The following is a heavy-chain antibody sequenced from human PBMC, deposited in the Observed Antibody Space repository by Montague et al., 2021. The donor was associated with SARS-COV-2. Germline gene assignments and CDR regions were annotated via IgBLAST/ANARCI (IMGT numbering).Heavy chain of an antibody. V-gene: IGHV2-5*02. CDR3: ARSPSPLSYWYFDL. Sequence: PALVKPTQTLTLTCTLSGFSLSTSGVGVGWIRQPPGKALEWLALIYWDDDKRYSPSLKTRLIITKDTSRNQVVLTMTNVDPVDTATYYCARSPSPLSYWYFDLWGPGALVTVSS. CDR1: GFSLSTSGVG. J-gene: IGHJ2*01. CDR2: IYWDDDK.